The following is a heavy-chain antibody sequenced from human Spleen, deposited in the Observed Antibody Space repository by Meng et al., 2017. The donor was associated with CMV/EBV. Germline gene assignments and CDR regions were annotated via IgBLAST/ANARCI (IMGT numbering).Heavy chain of an antibody. V-gene: IGHV3-9*01. CDR3: VVGHDSRKVAY. CDR1: GFTFDDYA. Sequence: SLKISCAASGFTFDDYAMHWVRQAPGKGLEWVSGISWNSGSIGYADSVKGRFTISRDDSKNIVYLQMNSLGVEDTALYYCVVGHDSRKVAYWGQGTLVTVSS. CDR2: ISWNSGSI. D-gene: IGHD2-15*01. J-gene: IGHJ4*02.